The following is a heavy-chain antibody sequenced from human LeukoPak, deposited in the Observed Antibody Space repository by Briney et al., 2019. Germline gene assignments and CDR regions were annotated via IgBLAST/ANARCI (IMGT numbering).Heavy chain of an antibody. CDR2: INHSGST. CDR1: GGSFSGYY. CDR3: ARDAGLGASDY. J-gene: IGHJ4*02. V-gene: IGHV4-34*01. D-gene: IGHD3/OR15-3a*01. Sequence: PSETLSLTCAVYGGSFSGYYWSWIRQPPGKRLEWIGEINHSGSTNYNPSLKSRVTISVDTSKNQFSLKLSSVTAADTAVYYCARDAGLGASDYWGQGTLVTVSS.